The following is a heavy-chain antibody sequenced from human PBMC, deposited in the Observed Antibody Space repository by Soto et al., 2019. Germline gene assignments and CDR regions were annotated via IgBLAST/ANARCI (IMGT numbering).Heavy chain of an antibody. CDR2: TYYRSKWYD. Sequence: SQTLSLTCAISGDSVSSNSAAWNWVRQSPSRGLEWLGRTYYRSKWYDDFALSVRSRLTISPDTSKNQFSLQLSSVTPEDTANYCARDLSGALGVWGQGTTVTVSS. V-gene: IGHV6-1*01. CDR3: ARDLSGALGV. D-gene: IGHD6-25*01. J-gene: IGHJ6*02. CDR1: GDSVSSNSAA.